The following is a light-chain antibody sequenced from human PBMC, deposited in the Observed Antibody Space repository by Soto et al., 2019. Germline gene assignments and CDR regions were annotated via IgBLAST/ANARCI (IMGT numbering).Light chain of an antibody. J-gene: IGLJ1*01. CDR3: AGWDDSLNGYV. V-gene: IGLV1-44*01. CDR2: SNS. CDR1: SPNIGSNI. Sequence: QSVLTQPPSASGTPGQRVTISCSGSSPNIGSNIVNWYQQLPGTAPKLLIYSNSQRPSGVPDRFSGSKSGTSASLAIRGLQSDDEADYYCAGWDDSLNGYVFGTGTKLTVL.